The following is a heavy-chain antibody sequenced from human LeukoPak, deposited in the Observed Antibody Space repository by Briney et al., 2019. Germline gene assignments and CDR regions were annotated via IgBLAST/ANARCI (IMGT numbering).Heavy chain of an antibody. D-gene: IGHD3-3*01. CDR1: GFTFSSYA. CDR2: ISGSGGST. J-gene: IGHJ4*02. Sequence: GGSLRLSCAASGFTFSSYAMSWVRQAPGKGLEWASAISGSGGSTYYADSVKGRFTISRDNSKNTLYLQMNSLRAEDTAVYYCARDSYDFWSGYKPPLGYWGQGTLVTVSS. V-gene: IGHV3-23*01. CDR3: ARDSYDFWSGYKPPLGY.